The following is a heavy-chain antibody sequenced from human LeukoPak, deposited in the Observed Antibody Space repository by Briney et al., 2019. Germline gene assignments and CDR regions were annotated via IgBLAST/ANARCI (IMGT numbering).Heavy chain of an antibody. D-gene: IGHD6-19*01. CDR3: ARDRGYSSFDY. CDR2: INPDGSEK. CDR1: GFTFRTSW. J-gene: IGHJ4*02. V-gene: IGHV3-7*01. Sequence: GGSLRLSCGASGFTFRTSWMNWIRQAPGKGLEWVASINPDGSEKYSVDSVKGRFTISRDNAKNSLYLQMNSLRAEDTAVYYCARDRGYSSFDYWGQGTLVTVSS.